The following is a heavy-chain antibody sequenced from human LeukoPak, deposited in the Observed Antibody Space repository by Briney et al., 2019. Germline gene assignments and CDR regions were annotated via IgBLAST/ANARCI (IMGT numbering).Heavy chain of an antibody. Sequence: PGGSLRLSCAASGFTFSSYAVHWVRQAPGKGLEWVAVISYDGSNKYYADSVKGRFTISRDNSKNTLYLQMNSLRAEDTAVYYCARGITVTPRYLEPDAFDIWGQGTMVTVSS. CDR2: ISYDGSNK. D-gene: IGHD1-20*01. J-gene: IGHJ3*02. V-gene: IGHV3-30-3*01. CDR1: GFTFSSYA. CDR3: ARGITVTPRYLEPDAFDI.